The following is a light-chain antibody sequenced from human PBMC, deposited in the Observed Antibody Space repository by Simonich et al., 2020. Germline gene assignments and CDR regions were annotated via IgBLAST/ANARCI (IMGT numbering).Light chain of an antibody. CDR2: RDS. V-gene: IGLV3-9*01. J-gene: IGLJ2*01. CDR3: QVWDSITHVV. Sequence: SYELTQPLSVSVALGQTARITCGGNNMGSKNVHWYQQKPGQAPVLVIYRDSNRPSGIPERFSCTNSGNTATQTISRAQAGDEADYYCQVWDSITHVVFGGGTKLTVL. CDR1: NMGSKN.